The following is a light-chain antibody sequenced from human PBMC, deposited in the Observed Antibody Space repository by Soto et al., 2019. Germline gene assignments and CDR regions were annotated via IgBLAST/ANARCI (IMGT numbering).Light chain of an antibody. Sequence: DIQMTQSPSSVSASVGDRVTITCRASQGISTNLAWYQQKPGKAPKLLIYAASSLQSGVPPRFSGSGSGTDFTLTIRSLQPEDFAIYYCLQANRVPLSFGQGTRLEIK. CDR3: LQANRVPLS. J-gene: IGKJ5*01. CDR2: AAS. CDR1: QGISTN. V-gene: IGKV1-12*01.